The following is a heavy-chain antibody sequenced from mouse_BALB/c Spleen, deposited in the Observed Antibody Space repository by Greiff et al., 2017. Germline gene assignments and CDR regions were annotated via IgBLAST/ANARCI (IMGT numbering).Heavy chain of an antibody. V-gene: IGHV1-80*01. Sequence: QVQLQQSGAELVRPGSSVKISCKASGYAFSSYWMNWVKQRPGQGLEWIGQIYPGDGDTNSNGKFKGKATLTADKSSSTAYMQLSSLTSEESAVYFCARTGTDAMDYWGQGTSVTVSS. J-gene: IGHJ4*01. CDR3: ARTGTDAMDY. CDR2: IYPGDGDT. CDR1: GYAFSSYW. D-gene: IGHD4-1*01.